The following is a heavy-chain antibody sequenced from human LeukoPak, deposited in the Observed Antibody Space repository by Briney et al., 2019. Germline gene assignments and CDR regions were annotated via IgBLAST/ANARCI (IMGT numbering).Heavy chain of an antibody. J-gene: IGHJ6*03. CDR3: ARGGVTMVRGVITLIYYYYMDV. CDR2: INRSGST. D-gene: IGHD3-10*01. CDR1: GGSFSGYY. V-gene: IGHV4-34*01. Sequence: SETLSLTCAVYGGSFSGYYWSWIRQPPGKGLEWIGEINRSGSTNYNPSLRSRVTISVDTSKNQFSLKLSSVTAADTAVYYCARGGVTMVRGVITLIYYYYMDVWGKGTTVTVSS.